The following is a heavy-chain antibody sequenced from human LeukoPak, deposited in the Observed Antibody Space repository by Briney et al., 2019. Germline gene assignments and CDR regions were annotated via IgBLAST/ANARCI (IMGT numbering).Heavy chain of an antibody. CDR2: INHSGST. CDR1: GGSFSGYY. Sequence: SETLSLTCAVYGGSFSGYYWSWIRQPPGKGLEWIGEINHSGSTNYNPSLKSRVTISVDTSKNQFSLKLSSVTAADTAVYYCARGQYQLLLSRWFDPWGQGTLVTVSS. V-gene: IGHV4-34*01. D-gene: IGHD2-2*01. J-gene: IGHJ5*02. CDR3: ARGQYQLLLSRWFDP.